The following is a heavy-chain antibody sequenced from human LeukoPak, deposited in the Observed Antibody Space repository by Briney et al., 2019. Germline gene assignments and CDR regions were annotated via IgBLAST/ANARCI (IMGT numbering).Heavy chain of an antibody. CDR1: GYSFTSYW. J-gene: IGHJ5*02. CDR2: IYPGDSDT. Sequence: GESLKISCKGSGYSFTSYWIGWVRQIPGKGLEWMGIIYPGDSDTRYSPSFQGQVTISADKSISTAYLQWSSLKASDTAMYYCARQGGCSSTSCYSNWFDPWGQGTLVTVSS. D-gene: IGHD2-2*01. CDR3: ARQGGCSSTSCYSNWFDP. V-gene: IGHV5-51*01.